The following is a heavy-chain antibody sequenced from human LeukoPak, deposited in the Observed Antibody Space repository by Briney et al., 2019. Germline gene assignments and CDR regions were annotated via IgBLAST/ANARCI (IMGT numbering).Heavy chain of an antibody. CDR3: AREGIAAPPRFPMDV. D-gene: IGHD6-13*01. CDR1: GYTFTGYY. Sequence: ASVKVSCKASGYTFTGYYMHWVRQAPGQGLEWMRRINPNSGGTNYAQKFQGRVTMTRDTSISTAYMELSRLRSDDTAVYYCAREGIAAPPRFPMDVWGQGTTVTVSS. CDR2: INPNSGGT. J-gene: IGHJ6*02. V-gene: IGHV1-2*06.